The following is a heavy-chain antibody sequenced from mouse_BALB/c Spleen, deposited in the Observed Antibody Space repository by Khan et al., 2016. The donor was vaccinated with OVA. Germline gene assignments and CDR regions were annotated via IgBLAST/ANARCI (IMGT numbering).Heavy chain of an antibody. CDR1: GYSFKNYG. J-gene: IGHJ1*01. V-gene: IGHV9-3-1*01. D-gene: IGHD2-3*01. CDR3: ASDGYCYFDG. CDR2: INTYTGEP. Sequence: QIQLVQSGPEVKKPGETVKISCKASGYSFKNYGMNWVRQAPGKGLKWMGWINTYTGEPTYDDDFQGRFAFSLETSASTAYLQLNNLKNEDTATYFSASDGYCYFDGWGPGTTVTVSS.